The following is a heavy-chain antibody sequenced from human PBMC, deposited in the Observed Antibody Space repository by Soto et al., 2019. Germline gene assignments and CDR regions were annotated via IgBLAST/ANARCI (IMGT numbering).Heavy chain of an antibody. CDR2: IKHDTSEA. Sequence: GGTLRLSCAASGFKFSNYWMSWVRQAPGKGLEWVGNIKHDTSEAHYADSVKGRFTITRDNIKNFLFLQMNGLRADDTASYYCARDGLLFSGPYRPSRFDYWGLGTLVTVSS. J-gene: IGHJ4*02. CDR1: GFKFSNYW. CDR3: ARDGLLFSGPYRPSRFDY. D-gene: IGHD3-16*02. V-gene: IGHV3-7*03.